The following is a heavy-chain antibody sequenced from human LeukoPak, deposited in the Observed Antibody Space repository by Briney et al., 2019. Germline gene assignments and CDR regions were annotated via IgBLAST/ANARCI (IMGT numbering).Heavy chain of an antibody. V-gene: IGHV4-39*07. CDR3: ARERARDWFDP. J-gene: IGHJ5*02. CDR2: IYYSGST. Sequence: SETLSLTCTVSGGSISSSSYYWGWIRQPPGKGLEWIGSIYYSGSTNYNPSLKSRVTISVDTSKNQFSLKLSSVTAADTAVYYCARERARDWFDPWGQGTLVTVSS. CDR1: GGSISSSSYY.